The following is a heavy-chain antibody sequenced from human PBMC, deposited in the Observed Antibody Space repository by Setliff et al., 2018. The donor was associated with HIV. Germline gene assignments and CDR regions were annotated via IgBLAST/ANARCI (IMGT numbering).Heavy chain of an antibody. J-gene: IGHJ3*02. V-gene: IGHV4-59*02. Sequence: ETLSLTCTVSRDSVNGHWWSWIRQPPGKGLEWTGSIHYSGITHYNPSLKSRLTMSVDTSKNQFSLKLTSVTAADTAVYYCASDRPSSSWYFNAFDIWGQGTMVTVSS. CDR2: IHYSGIT. CDR3: ASDRPSSSWYFNAFDI. D-gene: IGHD6-13*01. CDR1: RDSVNGHW.